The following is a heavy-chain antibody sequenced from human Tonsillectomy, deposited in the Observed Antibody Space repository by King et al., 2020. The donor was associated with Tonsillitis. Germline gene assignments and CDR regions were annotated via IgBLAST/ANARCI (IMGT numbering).Heavy chain of an antibody. Sequence: VQLVESGGGVVQPGRSLRLSCTASGFTFSSYAMHWVRQAPGKGLEWVALISYDGSHQYYADSVKGRFTISRDNYKNTLYLTMNSLRPEETAVYFCARDRDWGFAEPYDASDIWGQGTMVTVSA. D-gene: IGHD7-27*01. CDR2: ISYDGSHQ. CDR3: ARDRDWGFAEPYDASDI. J-gene: IGHJ3*02. V-gene: IGHV3-30*04. CDR1: GFTFSSYA.